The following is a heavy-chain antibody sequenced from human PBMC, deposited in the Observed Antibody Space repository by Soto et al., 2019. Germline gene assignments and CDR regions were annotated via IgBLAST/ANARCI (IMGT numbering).Heavy chain of an antibody. J-gene: IGHJ4*02. CDR3: ARDRSSSWFDY. CDR1: VFTFSSYW. Sequence: GSLRLSCAAPVFTFSSYWMSWVRQAPGKGLEWVANIKQDGSEKYYVDSVKGRFTISRDNAKNSLYLQMNSLRAEDTAVYYCARDRSSSWFDYWGQGTLVTVSS. D-gene: IGHD6-13*01. CDR2: IKQDGSEK. V-gene: IGHV3-7*03.